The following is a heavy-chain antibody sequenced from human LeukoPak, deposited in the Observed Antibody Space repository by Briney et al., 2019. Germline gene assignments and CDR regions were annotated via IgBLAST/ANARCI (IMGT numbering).Heavy chain of an antibody. CDR1: GGSISSSSYY. CDR2: IYYSGST. CDR3: ARQTGSGLFILP. J-gene: IGHJ4*02. V-gene: IGHV4-39*01. Sequence: SETLSLTRTVSGGSISSSSYYWGWIRQPPGKGLEWIGSIYYSGSTYYNPSLKSRVTISIDTSKNQFSLKLTSVTAADTAVYYCARQTGSGLFILPGGQGTLVTVSS. D-gene: IGHD3/OR15-3a*01.